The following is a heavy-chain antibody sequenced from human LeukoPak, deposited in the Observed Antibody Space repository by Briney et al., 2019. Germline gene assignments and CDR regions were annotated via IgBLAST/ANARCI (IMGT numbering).Heavy chain of an antibody. J-gene: IGHJ4*02. D-gene: IGHD3-22*01. CDR2: INHSGST. CDR1: GGSFSVYY. CDR3: ARGLRYYDSSGYYGLFDY. V-gene: IGHV4-34*01. Sequence: PSETLSLTCAVYGGSFSVYYWSWIRQPPGKGLEWIGEINHSGSTNYNPSLKSRVTISVDTSKNQFSLKLSSVTAADTAVYYCARGLRYYDSSGYYGLFDYWGEGNLVTVSS.